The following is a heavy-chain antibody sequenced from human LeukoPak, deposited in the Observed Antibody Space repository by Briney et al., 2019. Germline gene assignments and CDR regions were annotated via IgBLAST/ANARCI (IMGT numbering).Heavy chain of an antibody. V-gene: IGHV3-7*01. Sequence: GGSLRLSCAASGFTFSSYWMSWVRQVPGKGLEWVANIKLDGSDTFYVDSVKGRFTISRDNTKNLLYLQMNSLRAEDTALYYCVRACSGNSCPYYFDYWGLGTLVTVSS. CDR3: VRACSGNSCPYYFDY. CDR1: GFTFSSYW. J-gene: IGHJ4*02. D-gene: IGHD2-15*01. CDR2: IKLDGSDT.